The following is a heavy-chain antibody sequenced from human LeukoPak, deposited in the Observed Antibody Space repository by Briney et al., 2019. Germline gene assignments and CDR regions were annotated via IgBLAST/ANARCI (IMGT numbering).Heavy chain of an antibody. CDR3: TIGSSRGYYFDY. V-gene: IGHV4-59*01. J-gene: IGHJ4*02. D-gene: IGHD6-13*01. Sequence: SETLSLTCTVSGGSISSYYWSWIRQPPGKGLEWIGYIYYSGSTNYNSSLKSRVTISVDTSKNQFSLKLSSVTAADTAVYYCTIGSSRGYYFDYWGQGTLVTVSS. CDR1: GGSISSYY. CDR2: IYYSGST.